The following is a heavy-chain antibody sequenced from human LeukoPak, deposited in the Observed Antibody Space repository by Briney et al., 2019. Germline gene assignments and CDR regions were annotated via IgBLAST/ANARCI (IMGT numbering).Heavy chain of an antibody. V-gene: IGHV3-23*01. J-gene: IGHJ4*02. CDR1: GFSFINYA. D-gene: IGHD6-19*01. Sequence: GGSLRLSCAAFGFSFINYAMNWVRQAPGKGLEWVSALSFSGLTTYYADSVRGRFTISRDNSKSTLYLQMNYLRSADTASYYCARPTSGWYAGGFDYWGQGILVTVSS. CDR3: ARPTSGWYAGGFDY. CDR2: LSFSGLTT.